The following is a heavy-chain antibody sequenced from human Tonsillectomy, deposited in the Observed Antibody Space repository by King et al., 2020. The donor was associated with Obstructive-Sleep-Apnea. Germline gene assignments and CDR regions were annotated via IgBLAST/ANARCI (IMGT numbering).Heavy chain of an antibody. V-gene: IGHV5-51*01. D-gene: IGHD1-7*01. CDR2: IFPADSAT. Sequence: QLVQSGAEVKKPGESLKISCKASGYNFAINWIGWVRQMPGKGLQWMGIIFPADSATRYSPSFQGRVTLSADKPISTAYLQWSSLKPSDTAMYYCASQGDLLELRDDALDIWGQGTMVTVSS. CDR3: ASQGDLLELRDDALDI. CDR1: GYNFAINW. J-gene: IGHJ3*02.